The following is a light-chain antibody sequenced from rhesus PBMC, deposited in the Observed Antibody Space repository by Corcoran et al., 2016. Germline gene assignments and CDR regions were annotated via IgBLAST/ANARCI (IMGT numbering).Light chain of an antibody. Sequence: DIQMTQSPSSLSASVGDRVTITCRASQGISSYLAWYQQKPGKAPTLLIYAASTLQSGVPSRFSGSGSGTDCTLTISSLQPEDFATYYCQQHNSYPLTFGPGTKLDIK. V-gene: IGKV1-25*01. J-gene: IGKJ3*01. CDR1: QGISSY. CDR2: AAS. CDR3: QQHNSYPLT.